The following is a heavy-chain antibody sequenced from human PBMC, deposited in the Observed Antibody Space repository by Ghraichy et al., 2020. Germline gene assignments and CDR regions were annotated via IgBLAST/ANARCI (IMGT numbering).Heavy chain of an antibody. V-gene: IGHV3-21*01. D-gene: IGHD2-8*01. CDR3: ARTPPAGYCTNGVCYDTY. Sequence: GGSLRLSCEASGFTFSRYCMNWVRQAPGKGVEWVATISSSSSYIYYEDSVKGQFTISRDNAKNSLYLQMNSLRAEDTAVYYCARTPPAGYCTNGVCYDTYWGNGTLVTVSS. CDR1: GFTFSRYC. CDR2: ISSSSSYI. J-gene: IGHJ4*01.